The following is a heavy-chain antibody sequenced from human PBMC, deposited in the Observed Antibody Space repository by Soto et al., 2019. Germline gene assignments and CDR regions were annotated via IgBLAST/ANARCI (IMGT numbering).Heavy chain of an antibody. D-gene: IGHD3-3*01. CDR3: TSSYYDFWSGYYAFDI. CDR1: GFTFSGSA. V-gene: IGHV3-73*01. Sequence: GGSLRLSCAASGFTFSGSAMHWVRQASGKGLEWVGRIRSKANSYATAYAASVKGRFTISRDDSKNTAYLQMNSLKTEDPAVYYCTSSYYDFWSGYYAFDIWGQGTMVTVSS. J-gene: IGHJ3*02. CDR2: IRSKANSYAT.